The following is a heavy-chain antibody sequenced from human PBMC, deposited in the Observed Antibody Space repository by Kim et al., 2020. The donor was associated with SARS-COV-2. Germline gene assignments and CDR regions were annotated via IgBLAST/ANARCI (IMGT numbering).Heavy chain of an antibody. CDR1: GASIASGGYY. D-gene: IGHD6-13*01. CDR3: ARSSGIWATNRDAFDI. J-gene: IGHJ3*02. Sequence: SETLSLTCSVSGASIASGGYYWTWIRRRPGKGLEWIGYIFWSGTTHYNPSLKGAVSISVDTSKNQFSLEVTSVTVAATAVYSCARSSGIWATNRDAFDI. CDR2: IFWSGTT. V-gene: IGHV4-31*01.